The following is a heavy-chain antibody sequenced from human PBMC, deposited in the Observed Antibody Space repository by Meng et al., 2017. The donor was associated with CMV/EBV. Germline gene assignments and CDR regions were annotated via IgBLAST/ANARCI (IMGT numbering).Heavy chain of an antibody. J-gene: IGHJ3*02. D-gene: IGHD2-2*01. V-gene: IGHV4-34*01. CDR2: INHSGST. Sequence: SETLSLTCAVYCWSFSGYYWSWIRQPPGKGLAWIGEINHSGSTNYNPYLKSRVTISVDTSKNQFSLKLSSVTAADTAVYYCARAQLRRAFDIWGQGTMVTVSS. CDR3: ARAQLRRAFDI. CDR1: CWSFSGYY.